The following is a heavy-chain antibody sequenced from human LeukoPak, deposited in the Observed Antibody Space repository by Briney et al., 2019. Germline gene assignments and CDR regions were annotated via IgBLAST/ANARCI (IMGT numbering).Heavy chain of an antibody. D-gene: IGHD6-6*01. CDR2: IIPIFGTA. CDR3: ARAGIAARLLAFDI. Sequence: ASVKVSCKASGGTFSSYAISWVRQAPGQGLEWMGGIIPIFGTANYAQKFQGRVTITADESTSTAYMELSSLRSEDTAVYYCARAGIAARLLAFDIWGQGTMVTVSS. V-gene: IGHV1-69*13. J-gene: IGHJ3*02. CDR1: GGTFSSYA.